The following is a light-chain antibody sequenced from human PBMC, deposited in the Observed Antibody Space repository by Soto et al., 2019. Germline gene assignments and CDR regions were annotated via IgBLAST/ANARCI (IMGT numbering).Light chain of an antibody. J-gene: IGLJ2*01. CDR3: CSYAGSSTSHVV. CDR2: EGS. CDR1: SSDVGSYNL. Sequence: QSVLIQPASVSGSPGQSITISCTGTSSDVGSYNLVSWYQQHPGKAPKLMIYEGSKRPSGVSNRFSGSKSGNTASLTISGLQAEDEADYYCCSYAGSSTSHVVFGGGTKLTVL. V-gene: IGLV2-23*01.